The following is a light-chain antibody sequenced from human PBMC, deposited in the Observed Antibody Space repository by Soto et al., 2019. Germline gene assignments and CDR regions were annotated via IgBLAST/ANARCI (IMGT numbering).Light chain of an antibody. V-gene: IGLV2-14*01. J-gene: IGLJ1*01. Sequence: QSALTQPAAVSGSPGQSIPISCTGTSSDVGGYNYVSWYQQHPGKAPKLMIYEVSNRPSGVSNRFSGSKSGNTASLTISGLQAEDEADYYCSSYTSSSPYVFGNGTKVTVL. CDR1: SSDVGGYNY. CDR3: SSYTSSSPYV. CDR2: EVS.